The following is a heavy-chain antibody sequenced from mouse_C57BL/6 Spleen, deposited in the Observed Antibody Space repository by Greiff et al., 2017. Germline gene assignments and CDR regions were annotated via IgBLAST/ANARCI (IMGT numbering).Heavy chain of an antibody. V-gene: IGHV1-72*01. J-gene: IGHJ3*01. CDR1: GYTFTGYW. D-gene: IGHD2-3*01. Sequence: VQLQQSGAELVKPGASVKLSCKASGYTFTGYWMNWVKQRPGQGLEWIGRIDPSSGGTKYNEKFKSKATLTADKPSSTAYMQLSSLTSEDSAVYYCARDGYNAVFAYWGQGTLVTVSA. CDR2: IDPSSGGT. CDR3: ARDGYNAVFAY.